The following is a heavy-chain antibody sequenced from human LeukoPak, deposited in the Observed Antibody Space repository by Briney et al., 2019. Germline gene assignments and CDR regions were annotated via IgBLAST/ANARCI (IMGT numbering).Heavy chain of an antibody. CDR1: GFTFSSYW. J-gene: IGHJ4*02. V-gene: IGHV3-7*01. D-gene: IGHD3-22*01. CDR2: IKQDGSEK. CDR3: ARCQDYYDSSGYYYFDY. Sequence: PGGSLRLSCAASGFTFSSYWMSWVRQAPGKGLEWVANIKQDGSEKYYVDSVKGRFTISRDNAKNSLYLQMNSLRAEDTAVYYCARCQDYYDSSGYYYFDYWGQGTLVTVSS.